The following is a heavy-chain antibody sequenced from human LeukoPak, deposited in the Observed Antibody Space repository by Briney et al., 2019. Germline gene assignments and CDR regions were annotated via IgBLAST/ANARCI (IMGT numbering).Heavy chain of an antibody. CDR1: GGSISGYY. J-gene: IGHJ4*02. D-gene: IGHD2-2*01. CDR3: ARHAAAWQYDY. CDR2: FYYGGTT. V-gene: IGHV4-59*08. Sequence: SETLSLTCTVSGGSISGYYWSWIRQPPGKGLEWSGFFYYGGTTNYNPSLKSRVTLSVDTSKNQFSLKLSSVTAADTAVYYCARHAAAWQYDYWGQGTLVTVSS.